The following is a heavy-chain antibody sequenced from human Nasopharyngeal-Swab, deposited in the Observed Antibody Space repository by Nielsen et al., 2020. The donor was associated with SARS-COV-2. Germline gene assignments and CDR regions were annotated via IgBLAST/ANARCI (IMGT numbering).Heavy chain of an antibody. J-gene: IGHJ4*02. V-gene: IGHV3-23*01. CDR2: ISGSGGST. Sequence: VRQAPGKGLEWVSAISGSGGSTYYADSVKGRFTISRDNSKNTLYLQMNSLRAEDTAVYYCAKRPRLGEFPDYWGQGTLVTVSS. CDR3: AKRPRLGEFPDY. D-gene: IGHD3-10*01.